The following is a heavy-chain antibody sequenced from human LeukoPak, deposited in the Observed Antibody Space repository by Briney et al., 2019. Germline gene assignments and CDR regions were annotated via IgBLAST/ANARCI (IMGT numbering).Heavy chain of an antibody. Sequence: GGSLRLSCAASGFTFSTYTMNWVRQAPGKGLEWVSSISSSSTFIYYADSVKGRFTISRDNAKNSLYLQMNSLRAEDTAVYYCARDHGSPYWGQGTLVTVSS. CDR1: GFTFSTYT. CDR3: ARDHGSPY. CDR2: ISSSSTFI. V-gene: IGHV3-21*01. J-gene: IGHJ4*02. D-gene: IGHD3-10*01.